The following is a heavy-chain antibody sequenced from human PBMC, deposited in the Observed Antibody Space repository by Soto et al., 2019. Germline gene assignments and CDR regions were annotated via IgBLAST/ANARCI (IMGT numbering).Heavy chain of an antibody. CDR2: IYYSGST. CDR3: ARSPRELDSPVDY. CDR1: GGSVSSGSYC. D-gene: IGHD3-10*01. V-gene: IGHV4-61*01. J-gene: IGHJ4*02. Sequence: ASETLSLTCTVSGGSVSSGSYCWSWIRQPPGKGLEWIGYIYYSGSTNYNPSLKSRVTISVDTSKNQFSLKLSSVTAADTAVYYCARSPRELDSPVDYWGQGTLVTVSS.